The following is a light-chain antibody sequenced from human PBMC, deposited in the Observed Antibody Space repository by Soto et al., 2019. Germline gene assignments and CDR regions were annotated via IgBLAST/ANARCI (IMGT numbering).Light chain of an antibody. CDR1: QSVSSSY. CDR2: GAS. V-gene: IGKV3-20*01. CDR3: QQYGSSLLT. J-gene: IGKJ4*01. Sequence: EIVLTQSPGTLSLSPGERATLSCRASQSVSSSYLAWYQQKPGQAPRLLIYGASSRATGIPDRFSGSGSGTDFTLTIIRLEPEDFVVYYCQQYGSSLLTFGGGTKVEIK.